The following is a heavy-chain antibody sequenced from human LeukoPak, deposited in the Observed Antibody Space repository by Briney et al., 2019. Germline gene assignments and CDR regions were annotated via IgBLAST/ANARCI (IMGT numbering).Heavy chain of an antibody. CDR2: IYYSGST. V-gene: IGHV4-59*01. D-gene: IGHD5-18*01. J-gene: IGHJ4*02. Sequence: SETLSLTCAVYGGSFSGYYWSWIRQPPGKGLEWIGYIYYSGSTNYNPSLKSRVTISVDTSKNQFSLKLSSVTAADTAVYYCARGRGTWIQLWFDYWGQGTLVTVSS. CDR3: ARGRGTWIQLWFDY. CDR1: GGSFSGYY.